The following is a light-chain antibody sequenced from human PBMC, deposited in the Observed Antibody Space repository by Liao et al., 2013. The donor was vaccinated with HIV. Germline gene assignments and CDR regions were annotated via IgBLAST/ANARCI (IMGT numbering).Light chain of an antibody. Sequence: SYVLTQSPSVSVAPGKTARITCGGNNIGSKSVHWYQQKPGQSPVLVIYQDSLRPSGIPERFSGSSSGNTATLTISGVEAGDEADYYCQVWDSSTDQEVFGGGTKLTVL. CDR2: QDS. V-gene: IGLV3-21*01. CDR3: QVWDSSTDQEV. CDR1: NIGSKS. J-gene: IGLJ3*02.